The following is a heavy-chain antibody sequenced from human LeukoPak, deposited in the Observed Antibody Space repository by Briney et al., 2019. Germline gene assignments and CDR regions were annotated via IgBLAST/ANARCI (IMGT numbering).Heavy chain of an antibody. J-gene: IGHJ3*02. Sequence: PSETLSLTCTVSGGSISSYYWSWIRQPAGKGLEWIGRIYTSGSTNYNPSLKSRVTMSVDTSKNQFSLKLSSVTAADTAVYYCAREKSSGWYGDAFDIWGHRTMVTVSS. CDR2: IYTSGST. CDR3: AREKSSGWYGDAFDI. V-gene: IGHV4-4*07. CDR1: GGSISSYY. D-gene: IGHD6-19*01.